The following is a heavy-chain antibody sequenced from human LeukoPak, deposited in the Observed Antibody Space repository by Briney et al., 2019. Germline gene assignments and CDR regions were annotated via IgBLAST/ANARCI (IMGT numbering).Heavy chain of an antibody. CDR3: ARDLNYYDSSGSDRFDP. J-gene: IGHJ5*02. Sequence: GGSLRLSCAASGFTFSSYAMSWVRQAPGKGLEWVSVIYSGGSTYYADSVKGRFTISRDNSKNTLYLQMNSLRAEDTAVYYCARDLNYYDSSGSDRFDPWGQGTLVTVSS. V-gene: IGHV3-66*01. D-gene: IGHD3-22*01. CDR1: GFTFSSYA. CDR2: IYSGGST.